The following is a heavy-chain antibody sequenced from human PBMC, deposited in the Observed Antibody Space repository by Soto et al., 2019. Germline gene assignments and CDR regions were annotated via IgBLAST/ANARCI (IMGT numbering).Heavy chain of an antibody. V-gene: IGHV1-18*04. D-gene: IGHD3-22*01. Sequence: ASVKVSCKASGYTFTSYGISWVRQAPGQGLEWMGWISAYNGNTNYAQKLQGRVTMTTDTSTSTAYMELRSLRSDDTAVYYCARKEAYYYDSSPYYYYYGMDVWGQGTTVTVSS. CDR2: ISAYNGNT. J-gene: IGHJ6*02. CDR3: ARKEAYYYDSSPYYYYYGMDV. CDR1: GYTFTSYG.